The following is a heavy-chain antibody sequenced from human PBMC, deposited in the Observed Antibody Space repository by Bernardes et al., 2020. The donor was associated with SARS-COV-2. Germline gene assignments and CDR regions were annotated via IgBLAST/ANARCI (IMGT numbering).Heavy chain of an antibody. CDR2: INHLGST. D-gene: IGHD3-22*01. CDR1: GGSLRGYV. V-gene: IGHV4-34*01. J-gene: IGHJ5*02. CDR3: ARGGAFASGYYR. Sequence: SETLSLTCAVHGGSLRGYVWSWTRQSPGKGLEWIGEINHLGSTNYNPSLKSRVTISVDTSKNQFSVKLSSVTAADTSVYYCARGGAFASGYYRWGQGTLVTVSS.